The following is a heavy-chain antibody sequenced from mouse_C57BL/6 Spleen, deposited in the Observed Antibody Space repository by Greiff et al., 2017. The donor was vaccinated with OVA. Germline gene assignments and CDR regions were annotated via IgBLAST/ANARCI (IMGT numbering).Heavy chain of an antibody. D-gene: IGHD2-2*01. CDR2: INPNNGGT. J-gene: IGHJ2*01. V-gene: IGHV1-26*01. Sequence: EVQLQQSGPELVKPGASVKISCKASGYTFTDYYMNWVKQSHGKSLEWIGDINPNNGGTSYNQKFKGKATLTVDKSSSTAYMELRSLTSEDSAVYYCAREVTPDFDYWGQGTTLTVSS. CDR1: GYTFTDYY. CDR3: AREVTPDFDY.